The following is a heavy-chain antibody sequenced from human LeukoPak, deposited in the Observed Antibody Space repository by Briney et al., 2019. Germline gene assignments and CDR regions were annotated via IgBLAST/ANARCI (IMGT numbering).Heavy chain of an antibody. CDR2: MNPNSGNT. CDR1: GYTFTSCD. J-gene: IGHJ4*02. Sequence: ASVKVSCKASGYTFTSCDIYWVRQATGQGLEWMGWMNPNSGNTGYGQSFQGRITMTRDISIGTAYMELSNLTSEDTAIYYCTRGSSGQRDNWGQGTLVTVSA. D-gene: IGHD6-19*01. CDR3: TRGSSGQRDN. V-gene: IGHV1-8*01.